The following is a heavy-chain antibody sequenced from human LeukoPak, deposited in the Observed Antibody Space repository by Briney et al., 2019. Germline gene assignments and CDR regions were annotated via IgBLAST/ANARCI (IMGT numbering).Heavy chain of an antibody. Sequence: GGSLRLSCVGSGFTFSNYWMSWVRQAPGKGLEWVANIKQDGSEECYVDSVKGRFTISRDNAKNSVYLQMNSLRAEDTAVYYCARDGIDYWGQGTLVTVSS. D-gene: IGHD1-14*01. CDR2: IKQDGSEE. CDR3: ARDGIDY. V-gene: IGHV3-7*03. J-gene: IGHJ4*02. CDR1: GFTFSNYW.